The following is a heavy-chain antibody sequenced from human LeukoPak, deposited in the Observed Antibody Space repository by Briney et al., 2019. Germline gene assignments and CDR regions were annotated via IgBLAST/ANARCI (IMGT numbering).Heavy chain of an antibody. CDR3: VKDQDIVVVPAAQD. D-gene: IGHD2-2*01. CDR1: GFTFSSYA. J-gene: IGHJ4*02. V-gene: IGHV3-23*01. CDR2: ISGSGGST. Sequence: GGSLRLSCAASGFTFSSYAMSWIRQAPGKGLEWVSAISGSGGSTYYADSVKGRFTISRDNSKNTLYLQMNSLRAEDTAVYYCVKDQDIVVVPAAQDWGQGTLVTVSS.